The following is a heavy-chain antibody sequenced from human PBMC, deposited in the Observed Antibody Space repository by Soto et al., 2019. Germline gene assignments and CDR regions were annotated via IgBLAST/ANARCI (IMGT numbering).Heavy chain of an antibody. Sequence: SVKVSCKASGGTFSSYAVSWVRQAPGQGLEWMGGIIPIFGTANYAQKFQGRVTITADKSTSTAYMELSSLRSEDTAVYYCARALRMVTAILPSSRRYYYYGMDVWRQGTTVTVSS. V-gene: IGHV1-69*06. CDR2: IIPIFGTA. D-gene: IGHD2-21*02. CDR3: ARALRMVTAILPSSRRYYYYGMDV. CDR1: GGTFSSYA. J-gene: IGHJ6*02.